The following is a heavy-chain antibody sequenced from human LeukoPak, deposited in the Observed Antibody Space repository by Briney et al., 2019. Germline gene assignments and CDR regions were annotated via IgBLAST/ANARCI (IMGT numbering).Heavy chain of an antibody. V-gene: IGHV4-39*01. J-gene: IGHJ3*01. Sequence: SETLSLTCAVPGGSISSTSDYWAWIRQPPGKGLEWIGTIYYSGSTYHNPSLKSRVTMSVDTSRNQFSLKLSSVDAADTAVYYCAKAGVRYFDSSGLYAFDFWGQGTTVTVSS. CDR1: GGSISSTSDY. CDR3: AKAGVRYFDSSGLYAFDF. CDR2: IYYSGST. D-gene: IGHD3-22*01.